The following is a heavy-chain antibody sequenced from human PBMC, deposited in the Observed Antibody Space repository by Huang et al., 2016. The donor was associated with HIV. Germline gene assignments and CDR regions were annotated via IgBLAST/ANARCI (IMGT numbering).Heavy chain of an antibody. CDR2: ISAYNGNT. CDR1: GYIFTKYG. Sequence: SGAEVKKPGASVKVSCKASGYIFTKYGINWVRQAPGQGLEWMGWISAYNGNTNYAQKFKGRVTLTTDTSTTTAYMELRNLRPDDTAVYYCGGDEWYPLQNWFDAWGQGTLLTVSP. CDR3: GGDEWYPLQNWFDA. D-gene: IGHD3-3*01. V-gene: IGHV1-18*01. J-gene: IGHJ5*02.